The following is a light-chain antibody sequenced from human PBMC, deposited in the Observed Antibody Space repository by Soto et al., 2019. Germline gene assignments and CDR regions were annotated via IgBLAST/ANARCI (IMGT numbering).Light chain of an antibody. CDR3: QQSYIIPRT. Sequence: DIQMTQSPSFLSASVGDRVNITCQASQNIEYYLSWYQQKPGRVPKLLISAASNLQSGVPSRFGGSGSGTGFTLTISSLQPEDLATYYCQQSYIIPRTFGQGTKLEIK. CDR2: AAS. V-gene: IGKV1-39*01. J-gene: IGKJ2*02. CDR1: QNIEYY.